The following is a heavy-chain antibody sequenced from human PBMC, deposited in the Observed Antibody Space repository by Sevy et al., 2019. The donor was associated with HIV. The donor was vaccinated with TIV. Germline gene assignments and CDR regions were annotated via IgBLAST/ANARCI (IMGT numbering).Heavy chain of an antibody. Sequence: ASVKVSCKASGGTFINYAVTWVRQAPGQGLEWMGGFIPMFDTTNSAQKFQGRVTLTADGSTSTAYMELSSLRSEDTAVYYCASSYFVSSGYSPLFYYGMDVWGQGTTVTVSS. D-gene: IGHD3-22*01. CDR1: GGTFINYA. J-gene: IGHJ6*02. V-gene: IGHV1-69*13. CDR2: FIPMFDTT. CDR3: ASSYFVSSGYSPLFYYGMDV.